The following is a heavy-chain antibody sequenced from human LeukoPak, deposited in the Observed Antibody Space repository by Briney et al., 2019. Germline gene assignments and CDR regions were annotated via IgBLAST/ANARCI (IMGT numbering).Heavy chain of an antibody. CDR1: GGSISSGGYY. V-gene: IGHV4-30-2*01. Sequence: SETLSLTCTVSGGSISSGGYYWSWIRQPPGKGLEWLGYIYHSGSTYYNPSLKSRVTISVDRSKNQFSLKLISVTAADTGIYYCARDGSPNYGYYAFFDNWGQGTLVTVSS. CDR2: IYHSGST. J-gene: IGHJ4*02. D-gene: IGHD1-26*01. CDR3: ARDGSPNYGYYAFFDN.